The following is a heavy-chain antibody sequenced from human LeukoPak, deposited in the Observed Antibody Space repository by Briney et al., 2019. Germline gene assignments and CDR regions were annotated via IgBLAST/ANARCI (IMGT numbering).Heavy chain of an antibody. Sequence: GGSLRLSCAASGFSISSYALHWVRQAPGKGLQYVSGISNGGGIDYANSVKGRFTISIDNSKNTLYLQMGSLRPEDMAVYYCARDFSYGSGFDYWGQGILVTVSS. CDR3: ARDFSYGSGFDY. D-gene: IGHD5-18*01. CDR1: GFSISSYA. J-gene: IGHJ4*02. CDR2: ISNGGGI. V-gene: IGHV3-64*01.